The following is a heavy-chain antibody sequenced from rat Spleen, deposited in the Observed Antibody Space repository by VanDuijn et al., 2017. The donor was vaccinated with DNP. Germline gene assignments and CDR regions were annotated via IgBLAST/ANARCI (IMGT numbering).Heavy chain of an antibody. V-gene: IGHV2-8*01. Sequence: QVQLTESGPGLVQPSETLSLTCTVSGFSLTGYSVYWVRQPSGKGLEWMGRMRYNGDTSYNSALKSRLSISRDTSKNQVFLKMNSLQTEDTAMYFCARDNIGTTWFAYWGQGTLVTVSS. CDR2: MRYNGDT. CDR1: GFSLTGYS. D-gene: IGHD1-5*01. CDR3: ARDNIGTTWFAY. J-gene: IGHJ3*01.